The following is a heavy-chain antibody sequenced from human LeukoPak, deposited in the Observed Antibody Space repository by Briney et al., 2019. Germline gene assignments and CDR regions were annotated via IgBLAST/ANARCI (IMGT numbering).Heavy chain of an antibody. D-gene: IGHD1-26*01. CDR1: GGSISSYY. J-gene: IGHJ5*02. CDR2: IYYSGST. Sequence: SETLSLTCTVSGGSISSYYWSWIRQPPGKGLEWIGYIYYSGSTNYNPSLKSRVTMSVDTSKNQFSLKLSSVTAADTAVYYCARNVGATEWWFDPWGQGTLVTVSS. CDR3: ARNVGATEWWFDP. V-gene: IGHV4-59*12.